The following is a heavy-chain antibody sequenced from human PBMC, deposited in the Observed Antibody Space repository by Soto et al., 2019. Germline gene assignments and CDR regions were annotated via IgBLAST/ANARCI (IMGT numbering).Heavy chain of an antibody. V-gene: IGHV3-30*02. CDR2: MSYDGSDT. CDR1: GFIFSNNG. D-gene: IGHD3-10*02. CDR3: TIVRGADSALDH. Sequence: PGGSLRLSCVVSGFIFSNNGMHWVRQTPGKGLEWVAFMSYDGSDTFYADSVKGRFTTSRDNSKNTLFLHMSNLRAEDTAMYYCTIVRGADSALDHSGKGTLGTTSS. J-gene: IGHJ4*02.